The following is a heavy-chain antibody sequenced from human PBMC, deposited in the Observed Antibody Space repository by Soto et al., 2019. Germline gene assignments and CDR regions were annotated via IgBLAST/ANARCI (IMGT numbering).Heavy chain of an antibody. CDR1: GGSISSSSYC. CDR3: ARGIVGAERSFDY. J-gene: IGHJ4*02. D-gene: IGHD1-26*01. Sequence: SETLSLTCTVSGGSISSSSYCWGWIRQPPGKGLEWIGNIYYSGNTYYNPSLKSRVTISIDTSKNQFSLKVSSVTAADTAMYYCARGIVGAERSFDYWGQGTLVTVSS. CDR2: IYYSGNT. V-gene: IGHV4-39*01.